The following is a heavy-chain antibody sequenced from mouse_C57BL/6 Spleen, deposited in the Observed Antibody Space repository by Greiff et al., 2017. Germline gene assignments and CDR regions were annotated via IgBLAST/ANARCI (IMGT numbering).Heavy chain of an antibody. D-gene: IGHD2-5*01. CDR3: PYYSNDGGYFDV. CDR1: GYTFTDYE. J-gene: IGHJ1*03. CDR2: IDPETGGT. V-gene: IGHV1-15*01. Sequence: VQLQQSGAELVRPGASVTLSCKASGYTFTDYEMHWVKQTPVHGLEWIGAIDPETGGTAYNQKFKGKAILTADKSSSTAYMELRSLTSEDSAVYYWPYYSNDGGYFDVWGTGTTVTVSS.